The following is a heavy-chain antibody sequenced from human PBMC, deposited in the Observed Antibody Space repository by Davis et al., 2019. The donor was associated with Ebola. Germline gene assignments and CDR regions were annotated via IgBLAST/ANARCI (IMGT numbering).Heavy chain of an antibody. D-gene: IGHD2-2*01. J-gene: IGHJ6*02. CDR2: ISYDGSNK. Sequence: GESLKISCAASGFTFSSYAMHWVRQAPGKGLEWVAVISYDGSNKYYADSVTGRFTIASDNSKKPLSLQMNSLRAEDTAVYYCARVRPLVVPAHLRDYYYGMDVWGQGTTVTVSS. CDR3: ARVRPLVVPAHLRDYYYGMDV. V-gene: IGHV3-30-3*01. CDR1: GFTFSSYA.